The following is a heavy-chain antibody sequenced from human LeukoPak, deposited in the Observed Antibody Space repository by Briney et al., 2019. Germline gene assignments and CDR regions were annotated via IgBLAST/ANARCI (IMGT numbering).Heavy chain of an antibody. CDR2: VYNSGNT. D-gene: IGHD3-16*01. Sequence: SETLSLTCAVSGGSISNYYWTWIRQPPGTGLEWIGYVYNSGNTNYNPSLKSRVAISIDASKNQFSLKLNSVTAADTAVYYCARRNVLTEGEAFDIWGQGTLVTVSS. V-gene: IGHV4-59*08. CDR3: ARRNVLTEGEAFDI. CDR1: GGSISNYY. J-gene: IGHJ3*02.